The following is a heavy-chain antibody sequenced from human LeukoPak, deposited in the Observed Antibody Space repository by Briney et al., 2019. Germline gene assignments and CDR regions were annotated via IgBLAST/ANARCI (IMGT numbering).Heavy chain of an antibody. J-gene: IGHJ3*02. CDR3: ANKWVTYYYNSSPYHYPPDVFHI. CDR1: GHTLTGYY. Sequence: ASVKVSCKASGHTLTGYYMQWVRQAPGHGLEWMGGINANSGDTKDAQKFQGRVTMTRDTSISTAYMELSRLRSDDTAVYYCANKWVTYYYNSSPYHYPPDVFHIWGQGTMVTVSS. CDR2: INANSGDT. V-gene: IGHV1-2*02. D-gene: IGHD3-22*01.